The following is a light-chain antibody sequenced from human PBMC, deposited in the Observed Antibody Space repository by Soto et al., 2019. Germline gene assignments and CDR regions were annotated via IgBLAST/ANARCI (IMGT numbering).Light chain of an antibody. Sequence: EIVLTQSPGTLSLSPGDRATLSCRASQSVSSSYIAWYQQKPGQAPRLLIYGASSGATGIPDRFSGSGSETDFTLTISSLEPEDSAVYYCQQRSNWPSLTFGGGTKVDIK. CDR3: QQRSNWPSLT. CDR1: QSVSSSY. J-gene: IGKJ4*01. CDR2: GAS. V-gene: IGKV3D-20*02.